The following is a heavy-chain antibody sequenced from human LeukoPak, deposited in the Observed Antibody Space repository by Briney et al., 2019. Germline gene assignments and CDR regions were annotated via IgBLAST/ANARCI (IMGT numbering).Heavy chain of an antibody. CDR2: ISYDGSNK. CDR1: GFTFSSYG. CDR3: AKDSDGSVDY. Sequence: PGGSLRLSCAPSGFTFSSYGMHWVRQAPGKGLEWVAVISYDGSNKYYADSVKGRFTISRDNSKNTLYLQMNSLRAEDTAVYYCAKDSDGSVDYWGQGTLVTVSS. V-gene: IGHV3-30*18. J-gene: IGHJ4*02. D-gene: IGHD5-24*01.